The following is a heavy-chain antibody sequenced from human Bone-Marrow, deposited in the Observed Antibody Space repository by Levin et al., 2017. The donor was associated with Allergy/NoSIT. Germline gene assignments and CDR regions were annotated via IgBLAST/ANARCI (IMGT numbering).Heavy chain of an antibody. V-gene: IGHV3-30*03. J-gene: IGHJ6*03. CDR2: ISYDGSKK. CDR3: VRSYGSGHDNLYYYMDV. Sequence: PGGSLRLSCAASGFTFNNYGIHWVRQAPGKGLEWVAVISYDGSKKFYADSVKGRFTISRDNSKNILYLQMNSLRGEDTAVYSCVRSYGSGHDNLYYYMDVWGNGTTVTVSS. CDR1: GFTFNNYG. D-gene: IGHD3-10*01.